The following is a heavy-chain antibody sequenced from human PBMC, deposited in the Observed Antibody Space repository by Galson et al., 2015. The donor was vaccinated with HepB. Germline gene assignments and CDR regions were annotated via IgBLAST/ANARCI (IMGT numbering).Heavy chain of an antibody. J-gene: IGHJ6*03. CDR2: ISAYNGNT. Sequence: SVKVSCKASGYTFTSYGISWVRQAPGQGLEWMGWISAYNGNTNYAQKLQGRVTMTTDTSTSTAHMELRSLRSDDTAVYYCARVRYYDFWSGYYYYYYYMDVWGKGTTVTVSS. CDR1: GYTFTSYG. V-gene: IGHV1-18*01. CDR3: ARVRYYDFWSGYYYYYYYMDV. D-gene: IGHD3-3*01.